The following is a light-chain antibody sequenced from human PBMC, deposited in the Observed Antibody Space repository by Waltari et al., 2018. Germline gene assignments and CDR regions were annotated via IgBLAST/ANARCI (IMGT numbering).Light chain of an antibody. Sequence: QSVLTQPPSVSAAPGRRVTISCTGDISNIGAGYDVHWYQQLPETSPNLRIYGNNNRPSGVPDRFAASRSCTSASLAITGLQAEDEADYYCQSFDGRRTLFGGGTKLTVL. CDR2: GNN. J-gene: IGLJ2*01. V-gene: IGLV1-40*01. CDR3: QSFDGRRTL. CDR1: ISNIGAGYD.